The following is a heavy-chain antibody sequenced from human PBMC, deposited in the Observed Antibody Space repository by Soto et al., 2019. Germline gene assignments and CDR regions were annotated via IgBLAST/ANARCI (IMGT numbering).Heavy chain of an antibody. V-gene: IGHV3-23*01. CDR2: ISGSGGST. Sequence: GSLRLSCAASGFTFSSYAMSWVRQAPGKGLEWVSAISGSGGSTYYADSVEGRFTISRDNSKNTLYLQMNSLRAEDTAVYYCAKNWEAMIVVVQVGYWGQGTLVTVSS. CDR3: AKNWEAMIVVVQVGY. D-gene: IGHD3-22*01. CDR1: GFTFSSYA. J-gene: IGHJ4*02.